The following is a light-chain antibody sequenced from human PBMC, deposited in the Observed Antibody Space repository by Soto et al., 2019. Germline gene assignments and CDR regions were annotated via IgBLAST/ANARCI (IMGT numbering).Light chain of an antibody. CDR1: QIIGNNY. CDR2: DAS. CDR3: QQCAYSPRT. V-gene: IGKV3-20*01. J-gene: IGKJ1*01. Sequence: EIVLTQSPDTLSLSPGERATISCRASQIIGNNYLAWYQQKPGQAPRLLIDDASRRATGIPDRFTGSGSGADFALTISRLEPEDFAVYYCQQCAYSPRTFGQGTKVKVK.